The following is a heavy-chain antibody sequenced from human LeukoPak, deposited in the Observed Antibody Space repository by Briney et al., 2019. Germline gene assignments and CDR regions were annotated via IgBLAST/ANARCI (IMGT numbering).Heavy chain of an antibody. Sequence: PSETLSLTCTVSGDSIRGDSFYWGWIRQPPGKGLEWIGSIDYSGKTYYNPSLKSRVTLSVDTSKTQFSLNLTSVTAADTAVYYCARDCCYYRSWFDPWGQGSLVTVSS. D-gene: IGHD2-15*01. J-gene: IGHJ5*02. V-gene: IGHV4-39*07. CDR3: ARDCCYYRSWFDP. CDR2: IDYSGKT. CDR1: GDSIRGDSFY.